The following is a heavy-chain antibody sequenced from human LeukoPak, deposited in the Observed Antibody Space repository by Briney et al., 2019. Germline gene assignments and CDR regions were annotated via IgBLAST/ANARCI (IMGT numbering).Heavy chain of an antibody. CDR1: GGSISSSSYY. Sequence: SETLSLTCTVSGGSISSSSYYWGWIRQPPGKGLEWIGSIYYSGSTYYNPSLKSRVTISVDTSKNQFSLKLSSVTAADTAVYYCARALHYYGSGSYPWGQGTLVTVSS. CDR3: ARALHYYGSGSYP. J-gene: IGHJ5*02. D-gene: IGHD3-10*01. CDR2: IYYSGST. V-gene: IGHV4-39*07.